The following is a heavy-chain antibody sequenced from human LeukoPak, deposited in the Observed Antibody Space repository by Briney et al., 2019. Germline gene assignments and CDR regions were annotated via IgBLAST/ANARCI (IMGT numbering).Heavy chain of an antibody. CDR3: ARSTGSPGGDWFDP. Sequence: SVKVSCKASGGTFSSYAISWVRQAPGQGLEWMGGIIPIFGTANYAQKFQGRVTITADESTSTAYMELSSLRSEDTAVYYCARSTGSPGGDWFDPWGQGTLVTVSS. J-gene: IGHJ5*02. CDR1: GGTFSSYA. D-gene: IGHD2-8*02. CDR2: IIPIFGTA. V-gene: IGHV1-69*01.